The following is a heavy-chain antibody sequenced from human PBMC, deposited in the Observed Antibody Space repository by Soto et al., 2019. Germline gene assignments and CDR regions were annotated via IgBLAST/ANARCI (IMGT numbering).Heavy chain of an antibody. V-gene: IGHV3-23*01. CDR1: GFTFANFG. J-gene: IGHJ4*02. Sequence: PVGSLRLSCGTSGFTFANFGMGWVRQAPGKGLYWVSGISSSGRRTYYADSVKGRFTISRDNSKNTLYLQMDSLRGDDTAVYYCAKVAESGVVVEYFDSWGQGALVTVSS. CDR2: ISSSGRRT. D-gene: IGHD3-3*01. CDR3: AKVAESGVVVEYFDS.